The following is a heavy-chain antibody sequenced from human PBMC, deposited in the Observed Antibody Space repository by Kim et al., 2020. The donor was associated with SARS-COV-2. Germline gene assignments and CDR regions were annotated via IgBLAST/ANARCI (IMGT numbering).Heavy chain of an antibody. Sequence: SETLSLTCAVYGGSFSGYYWSWIRQPPGKGLEWIGEINHSGSTNYNPSPKSRVTISLDTSKNQFSLKRSYVTAADKAVYYCASAHLEYCSGGSCYSPDPKLNAFDIWGQGTMVTVSS. CDR3: ASAHLEYCSGGSCYSPDPKLNAFDI. CDR1: GGSFSGYY. D-gene: IGHD2-15*01. CDR2: INHSGST. V-gene: IGHV4-34*01. J-gene: IGHJ3*02.